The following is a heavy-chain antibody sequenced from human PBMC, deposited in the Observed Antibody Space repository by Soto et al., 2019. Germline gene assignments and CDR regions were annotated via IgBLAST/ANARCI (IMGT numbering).Heavy chain of an antibody. CDR2: IYYSGST. CDR3: ARGELYRSGGTWCSNRPFDY. Sequence: SETLSLTCTVSGCSISSYYWIWIRLPPGKGLEWIGYIYYSGSTNYNPSLKSRVTISVDTSKNQFSLKLSSVTAADTAVYYCARGELYRSGGTWCSNRPFDYWGQGTLVTVSS. CDR1: GCSISSYY. J-gene: IGHJ4*02. V-gene: IGHV4-59*01. D-gene: IGHD2-15*01.